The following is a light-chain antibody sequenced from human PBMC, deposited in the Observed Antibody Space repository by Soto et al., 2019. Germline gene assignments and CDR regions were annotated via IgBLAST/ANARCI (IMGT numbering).Light chain of an antibody. J-gene: IGKJ1*01. CDR1: QTISSW. CDR2: EAS. CDR3: QQYDTFPVT. Sequence: IQKTQSPSTLSGSVGDRFTITCRASQTISSWLTWYQQKSGKAPKLLIYEASALERGVPSRFSGSGSGTDFTLTISSLQPDDFATYYCQQYDTFPVTFGPGTKVDIK. V-gene: IGKV1-5*03.